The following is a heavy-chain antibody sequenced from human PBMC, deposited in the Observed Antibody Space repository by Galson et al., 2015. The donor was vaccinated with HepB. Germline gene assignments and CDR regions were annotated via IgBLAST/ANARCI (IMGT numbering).Heavy chain of an antibody. Sequence: SLRLSCAASGFTFSICWMTWVRQAPGKGLEWVATIKQDGSEKYYVDSVKGRFTISRDNAKNSLYLQMNSLRAEDTAVYYCARDATGYCSGGSCYPNWFDPWGQGTLVTVSS. V-gene: IGHV3-7*01. J-gene: IGHJ5*02. D-gene: IGHD2-15*01. CDR3: ARDATGYCSGGSCYPNWFDP. CDR1: GFTFSICW. CDR2: IKQDGSEK.